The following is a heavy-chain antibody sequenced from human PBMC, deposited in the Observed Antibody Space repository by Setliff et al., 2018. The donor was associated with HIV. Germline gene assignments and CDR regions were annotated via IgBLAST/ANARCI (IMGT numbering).Heavy chain of an antibody. V-gene: IGHV4-61*02. CDR3: ARVRYYYDSSGYYYSSYYFDY. CDR2: IYTSGTT. Sequence: PSETLSLTCTVSGGSISSGSYYWNWVRQPAGKGLEWIGRIYTSGTTNYNPSLKSRLTISIDTSKNQFSLELSSVTAADTAVYYCARVRYYYDSSGYYYSSYYFDYWGQGTLVTVSS. CDR1: GGSISSGSYY. J-gene: IGHJ4*02. D-gene: IGHD3-22*01.